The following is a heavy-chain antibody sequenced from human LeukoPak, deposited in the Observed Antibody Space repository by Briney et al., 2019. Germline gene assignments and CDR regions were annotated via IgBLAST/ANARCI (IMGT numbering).Heavy chain of an antibody. D-gene: IGHD6-13*01. V-gene: IGHV1-18*01. Sequence: ASVKVSCKASGYTFTSYGISWVRQAPGQGLEWMGWISAYNGNTNYVQKLQGRVTMTTDTSTSTAYMELRSLRSDDTAVYYCARDSATGYSEDWFDPWGQGTLVTVSS. CDR3: ARDSATGYSEDWFDP. CDR2: ISAYNGNT. CDR1: GYTFTSYG. J-gene: IGHJ5*02.